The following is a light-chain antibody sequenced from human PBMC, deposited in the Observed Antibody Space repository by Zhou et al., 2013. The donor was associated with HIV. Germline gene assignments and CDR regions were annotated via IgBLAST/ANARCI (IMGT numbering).Light chain of an antibody. J-gene: IGKJ4*01. CDR3: QQTYTPPFT. CDR1: LNIRKF. CDR2: NVS. V-gene: IGKV1-39*01. Sequence: DIQMAQSPSSLSASIGDRVTITCRASLNIRKFLNWYRQTPGQTPSLLIYNVSTLHGDVPPRISGGGSGTVFNLTIDNLQPDDLATYYCQQTYTPPFTFGGGPR.